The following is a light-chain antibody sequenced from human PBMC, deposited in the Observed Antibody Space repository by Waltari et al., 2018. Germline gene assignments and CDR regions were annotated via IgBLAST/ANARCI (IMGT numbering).Light chain of an antibody. Sequence: DIVMTQSPDSLAVSLGERATINCKSSQSVLYSSNNKNYLAWYQQKPGQPPKLLIYWASTRESGAPDRFSGSGSGTDFTLTISSLQAEDVAVYYCQQYYDTPYTFGQGTKLGIK. CDR3: QQYYDTPYT. CDR1: QSVLYSSNNKNY. CDR2: WAS. V-gene: IGKV4-1*01. J-gene: IGKJ2*01.